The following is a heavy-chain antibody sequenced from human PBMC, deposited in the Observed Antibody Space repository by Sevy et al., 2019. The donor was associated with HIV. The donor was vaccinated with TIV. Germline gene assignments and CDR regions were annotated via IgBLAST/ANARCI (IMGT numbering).Heavy chain of an antibody. D-gene: IGHD6-19*01. CDR2: IGTAGDT. V-gene: IGHV3-13*01. Sequence: GGSLRLSCAASGFTFSSYDMHWVRQATGKGLEWVSAIGTAGDTYYPGSVKGRFTVSRENAKNSLYLQMNSLRVGDTAVYYCGRAYTRGWYDYWGQGTLVTVS. J-gene: IGHJ4*02. CDR1: GFTFSSYD. CDR3: GRAYTRGWYDY.